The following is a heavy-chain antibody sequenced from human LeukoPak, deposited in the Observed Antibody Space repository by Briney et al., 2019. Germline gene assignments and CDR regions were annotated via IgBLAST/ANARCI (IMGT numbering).Heavy chain of an antibody. D-gene: IGHD3-10*01. J-gene: IGHJ4*02. CDR2: IYNSGNI. Sequence: SETLSLTCTVSGDSISIYYWSWIRQPPGKGLEWIGYIYNSGNINYNPSLKSRVTMSVDTSKNQFSLKLASVTAADTAVYYCARDRELGYWGQGTLVTVSS. CDR3: ARDRELGY. CDR1: GDSISIYY. V-gene: IGHV4-59*01.